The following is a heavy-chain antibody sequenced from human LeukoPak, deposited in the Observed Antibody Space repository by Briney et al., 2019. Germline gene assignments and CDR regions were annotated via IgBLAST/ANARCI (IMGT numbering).Heavy chain of an antibody. CDR1: GFTFRSYA. J-gene: IGHJ4*02. Sequence: GGSLRLSCAASGFTFRSYAMSWVRQAPGKGLEWGSAISDSGAATNYADSVKGRLTISRDNSRNTLYLQMNSLRAEDTAVYYCAKRSCSGGSCNFDYWGQGTLVTVSS. CDR3: AKRSCSGGSCNFDY. D-gene: IGHD2-15*01. V-gene: IGHV3-23*01. CDR2: ISDSGAAT.